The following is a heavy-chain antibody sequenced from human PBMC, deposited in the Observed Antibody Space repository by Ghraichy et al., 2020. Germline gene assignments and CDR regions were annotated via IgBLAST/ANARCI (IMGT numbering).Heavy chain of an antibody. CDR1: GYTFTNYG. V-gene: IGHV1-18*01. Sequence: ASVKVSCKASGYTFTNYGVSWVRQAPGQGLEWMGWISGYNGNTDNAQKFQGRVTMTIDTSTNTAYMELRSLRFDDTAVYYCARGQGSGWYEPFDIWGQGT. D-gene: IGHD6-19*01. CDR2: ISGYNGNT. CDR3: ARGQGSGWYEPFDI. J-gene: IGHJ3*02.